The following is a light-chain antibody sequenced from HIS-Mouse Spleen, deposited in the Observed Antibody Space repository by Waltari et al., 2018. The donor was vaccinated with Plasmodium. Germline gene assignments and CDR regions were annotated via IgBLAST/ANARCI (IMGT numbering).Light chain of an antibody. J-gene: IGKJ3*01. Sequence: EIVMTQSPANLSVSPGETATLSCRASQSVSSNVAWYQQKPGQAPRLLIYGASTRATGIPARFSGSGSGTEFTLTISSLQSEDFAVYYCQQYNNWSFTFGPGTKVDIK. CDR2: GAS. V-gene: IGKV3-15*01. CDR1: QSVSSN. CDR3: QQYNNWSFT.